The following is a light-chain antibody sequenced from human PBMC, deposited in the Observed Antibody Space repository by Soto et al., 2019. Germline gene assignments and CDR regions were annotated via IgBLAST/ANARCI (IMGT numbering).Light chain of an antibody. CDR2: GAS. V-gene: IGKV3-15*01. Sequence: EIVLTQSPGILSLSPGERATLSCRASQTVSASYLVWYQQKPGQAPRLLIYGASTRAAGIPARFSGSGSGTEFTLTISSLQSEDFAVYYCQQYNNWPTFGQGTKVDIK. J-gene: IGKJ1*01. CDR1: QTVSASY. CDR3: QQYNNWPT.